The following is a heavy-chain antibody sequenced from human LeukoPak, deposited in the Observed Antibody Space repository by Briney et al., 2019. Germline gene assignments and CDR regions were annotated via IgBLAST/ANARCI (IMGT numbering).Heavy chain of an antibody. J-gene: IGHJ4*02. Sequence: PGGSLRLSCAASGFTLSSYSMNWVRQAPGKGLEWVSFISSSSGTIYYADSVKGRFTISRDNAKNSLYLQMNSLRAEDMAAYYCARDPYGSGSYYYDYWGQGTLVTVSS. CDR1: GFTLSSYS. D-gene: IGHD3-10*01. CDR3: ARDPYGSGSYYYDY. CDR2: ISSSSGTI. V-gene: IGHV3-48*01.